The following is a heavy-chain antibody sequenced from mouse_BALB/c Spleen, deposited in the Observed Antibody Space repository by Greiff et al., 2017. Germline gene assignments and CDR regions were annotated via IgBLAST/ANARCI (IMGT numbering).Heavy chain of an antibody. Sequence: QVQLQQSGPELVRPGESVKISCKGSGYTFTDYAMHWVKQSHAKSLEWIGVISIYYDNTNYNQKFKGKATMTVDKSSSTAYMELARLTSEDSAIYYCARSRVITTVVGDWYFDVWGAGTTVTVSS. J-gene: IGHJ1*01. CDR2: ISIYYDNT. D-gene: IGHD1-1*01. CDR3: ARSRVITTVVGDWYFDV. CDR1: GYTFTDYA. V-gene: IGHV1-67*01.